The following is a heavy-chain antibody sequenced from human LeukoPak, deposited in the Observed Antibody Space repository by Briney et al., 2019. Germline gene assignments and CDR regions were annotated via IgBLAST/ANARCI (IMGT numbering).Heavy chain of an antibody. CDR3: ARDEYNWFDP. V-gene: IGHV4-59*01. CDR1: GGSISSYY. CDR2: IYHSGST. Sequence: PSETLSLTCTVSGGSISSYYWSCIRQPPGKGLEWIGYIYHSGSTNYNPSLKSRVTISVDTSKNQFSLKLSSVTAADTAVYYCARDEYNWFDPWGQGTLITVSS. J-gene: IGHJ5*02.